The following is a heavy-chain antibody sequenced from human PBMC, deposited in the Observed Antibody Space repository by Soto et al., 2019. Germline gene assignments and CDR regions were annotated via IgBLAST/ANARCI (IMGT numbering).Heavy chain of an antibody. J-gene: IGHJ4*02. CDR1: GFTFSSYG. Sequence: GGSLRLSCAASGFTFSSYGMHWVRQAPGKGLEWVAVISYDGSNKYYADSVKGRFTISRDNSKNTLYLQMNSLRAEDTAVYYCAKDVSLTLWGQGTLVTVSS. CDR3: AKDVSLTL. V-gene: IGHV3-30*18. CDR2: ISYDGSNK.